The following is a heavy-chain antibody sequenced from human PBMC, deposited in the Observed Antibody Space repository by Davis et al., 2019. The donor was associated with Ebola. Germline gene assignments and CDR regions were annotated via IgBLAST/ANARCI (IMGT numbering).Heavy chain of an antibody. CDR1: GGSISNSDFH. D-gene: IGHD6-13*01. CDR2: VYYSGNT. Sequence: PSETLSLTCSVSGGSISNSDFHWAWIRQPPGKGLEWIGSVYYSGNTYYTPSLKSRVTISVDTTKNQFSLKMTSVTAADTGVYFCARETKSSPNYWGQGTLVTVSS. CDR3: ARETKSSPNY. J-gene: IGHJ4*02. V-gene: IGHV4-39*02.